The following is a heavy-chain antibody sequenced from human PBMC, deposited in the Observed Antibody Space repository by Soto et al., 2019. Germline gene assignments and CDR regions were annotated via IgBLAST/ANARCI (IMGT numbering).Heavy chain of an antibody. CDR3: AKAAAAPLRYFDWLTYYYYGMDV. CDR2: ISWNSGSI. J-gene: IGHJ6*02. D-gene: IGHD3-9*01. Sequence: EVQLVEPGGGLVQPGRSLRLSCAASGFTFDDYAMHWVRQAPGKGLEWVSGISWNSGSIGYADSVKGRLAISRDNAKNSLYMQMNSLRAEDTALYYCAKAAAAPLRYFDWLTYYYYGMDVWGQGTTVTVSS. CDR1: GFTFDDYA. V-gene: IGHV3-9*01.